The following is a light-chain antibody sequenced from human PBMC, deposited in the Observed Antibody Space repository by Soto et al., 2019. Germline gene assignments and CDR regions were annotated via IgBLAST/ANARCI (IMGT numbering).Light chain of an antibody. CDR2: WAS. Sequence: DIVMTQSPDSLAVSLGERATINCKSSQSVLYSSDNKSYLAWYQHKPGQPPKLLIYWASTRESGVPDRISGSGSGTGFTLTIRSMQAEDVAVYYCQQYYNPPLTFGGGTKVDIK. V-gene: IGKV4-1*01. J-gene: IGKJ4*01. CDR1: QSVLYSSDNKSY. CDR3: QQYYNPPLT.